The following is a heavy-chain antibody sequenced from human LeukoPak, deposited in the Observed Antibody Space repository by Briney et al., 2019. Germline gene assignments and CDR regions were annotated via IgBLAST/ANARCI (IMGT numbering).Heavy chain of an antibody. J-gene: IGHJ4*02. Sequence: ASVKVSCKASGYTFTGYYMHWVRQAPGQGLEWMGWINPNSGGTNYAQKFQGRATMTRDTSISTAYMELSKLRSDDTAVYYCARESPNLPYYYDSSGYLNWGQGTLVTVSS. V-gene: IGHV1-2*02. D-gene: IGHD3-22*01. CDR3: ARESPNLPYYYDSSGYLN. CDR1: GYTFTGYY. CDR2: INPNSGGT.